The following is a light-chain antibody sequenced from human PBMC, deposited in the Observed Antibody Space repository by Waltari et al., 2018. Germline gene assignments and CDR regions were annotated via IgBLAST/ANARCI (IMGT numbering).Light chain of an antibody. V-gene: IGKV3-15*01. Sequence: EIVLTQSPATLSMSSGDRATLSCRASQSISSDLAWYQQSPGQAPRLLIFDAATRATGIPARFSGTGSGTEFSLTISSLQSEDFAVYYCQQYYNLPPWTFGQGTRVEVK. CDR2: DAA. J-gene: IGKJ1*01. CDR1: QSISSD. CDR3: QQYYNLPPWT.